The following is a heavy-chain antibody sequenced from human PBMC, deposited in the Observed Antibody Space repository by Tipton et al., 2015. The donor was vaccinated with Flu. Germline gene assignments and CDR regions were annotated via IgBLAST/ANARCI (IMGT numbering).Heavy chain of an antibody. Sequence: GLVKPSQTLSLTCAISGDSVSSNSAAWNWIRQSPSRGLEWLGRTYYRSKWYNDYAVSVKSRITINPDTSKNQFSLQLNSVTPEDTAVYYCARVTMGYDYVWGSCRTGPFDFWGQGPLAPVSP. CDR3: ARVTMGYDYVWGSCRTGPFDF. J-gene: IGHJ4*02. CDR2: TYYRSKWYN. D-gene: IGHD3-16*02. V-gene: IGHV6-1*01. CDR1: GDSVSSNSAA.